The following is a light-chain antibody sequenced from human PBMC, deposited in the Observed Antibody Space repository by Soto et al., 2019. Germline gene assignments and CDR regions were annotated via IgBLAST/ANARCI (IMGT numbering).Light chain of an antibody. CDR1: QSVGSN. CDR2: GAS. V-gene: IGKV3-15*01. CDR3: QQYNNWPPWT. J-gene: IGKJ1*01. Sequence: EIVMTQSPATLSVSPGERATLSCRASQSVGSNLAWYQQKPGQAPRLLIYGASTRATGIPARFRGSGSGTEFTLPISSLQSEDFAVYYCQQYNNWPPWTFGQGTKVDIK.